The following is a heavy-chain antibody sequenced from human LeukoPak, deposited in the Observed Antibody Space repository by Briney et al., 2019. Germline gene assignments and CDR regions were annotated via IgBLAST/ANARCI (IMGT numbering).Heavy chain of an antibody. CDR3: ARTIAAAAIGEAFDI. Sequence: PGGSLRLSCAASGFTFSSYSMNWVRQAPGEGLEWVSSISSSSSYIYYADSVKGRFTISRDNAKNSLYLQMNSLRAEDTAVYYCARTIAAAAIGEAFDIWGQGTMVTVSS. D-gene: IGHD6-13*01. J-gene: IGHJ3*02. V-gene: IGHV3-21*01. CDR2: ISSSSSYI. CDR1: GFTFSSYS.